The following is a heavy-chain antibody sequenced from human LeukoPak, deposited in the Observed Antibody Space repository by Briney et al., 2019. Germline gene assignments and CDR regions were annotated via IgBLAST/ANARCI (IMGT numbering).Heavy chain of an antibody. CDR3: ARDGPAQMVDFDY. CDR1: GYTFTGSGWY. CDR2: IHPNNGAT. V-gene: IGHV1-2*02. J-gene: IGHJ4*02. D-gene: IGHD3-10*01. Sequence: ASVKVSCKASGYTFTGSGWYLYWLRQAPGQGLECVGWIHPNNGATLYAQKFQGRVAMTTDTSISTAYMELSRLRPDDTAMYSCARDGPAQMVDFDYWGQGTLVTASS.